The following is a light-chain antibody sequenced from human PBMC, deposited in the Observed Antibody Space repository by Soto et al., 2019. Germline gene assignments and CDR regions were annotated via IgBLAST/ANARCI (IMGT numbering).Light chain of an antibody. CDR1: QSISNW. V-gene: IGKV1-5*01. J-gene: IGKJ5*01. CDR3: QQYNSYSVT. Sequence: DIQMTQSPSTLSASVGDRVTITFRASQSISNWVALYQQKPGKAPKLLIHDASSLESGVPSRFSGRGSGTEFTLTISSLQPDDFATYYCQQYNSYSVTFGQGTRLEIK. CDR2: DAS.